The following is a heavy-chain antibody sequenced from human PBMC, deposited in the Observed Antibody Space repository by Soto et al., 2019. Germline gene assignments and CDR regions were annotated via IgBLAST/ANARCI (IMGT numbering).Heavy chain of an antibody. J-gene: IGHJ6*02. D-gene: IGHD6-19*01. CDR3: ASHPRIAVAVSYGMDV. Sequence: GESLKISCKGSGYSFTSYWISWVRQMPGKGLEWMGRIDPSDSYTNYSPSFQGHVTISAGKSISTAYLQWSSLKASDTAMYYCASHPRIAVAVSYGMDVWGQGTTVTVSS. CDR1: GYSFTSYW. V-gene: IGHV5-10-1*01. CDR2: IDPSDSYT.